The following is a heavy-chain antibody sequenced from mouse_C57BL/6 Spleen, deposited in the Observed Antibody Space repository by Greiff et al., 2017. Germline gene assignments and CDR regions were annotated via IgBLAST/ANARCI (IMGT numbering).Heavy chain of an antibody. D-gene: IGHD2-4*01. J-gene: IGHJ3*01. CDR3: AGYDYDGPFAY. CDR1: GYTFTSYT. V-gene: IGHV1-4*01. CDR2: INPSSGYT. Sequence: VQLVESGAELARPGASVKMSCKASGYTFTSYTMHWVKQRPGQGLEWIGYINPSSGYTKYNQKFKDKATLTADKSSSTAYMQLSSLTSEDSAVYYCAGYDYDGPFAYWGQGTLVTVSA.